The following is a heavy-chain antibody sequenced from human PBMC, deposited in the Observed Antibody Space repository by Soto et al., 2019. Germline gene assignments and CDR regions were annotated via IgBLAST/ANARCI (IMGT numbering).Heavy chain of an antibody. J-gene: IGHJ4*02. CDR1: GGSISSSSYN. V-gene: IGHV4-39*01. CDR3: ARQGMPRRSYYFDY. D-gene: IGHD2-2*01. CDR2: IYYSGST. Sequence: SETLSLTCTVSGGSISSSSYNWGWIRQPPGKGLEWIGSIYYSGSTYYNPSLKSRVTISVDTSKNQFSLKLSSVTAADTVVYYCARQGMPRRSYYFDYWGQGTLVTVSS.